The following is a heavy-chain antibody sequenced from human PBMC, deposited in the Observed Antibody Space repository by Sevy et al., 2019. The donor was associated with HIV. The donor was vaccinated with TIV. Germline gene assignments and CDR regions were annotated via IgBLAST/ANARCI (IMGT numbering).Heavy chain of an antibody. Sequence: ASVKVSCKVFGDSLSEISTHWVRQGPGKGLEWMGGFNVEDGEAIYAAKFQDRLTMTEDKSTDTAYMELRSLRFEDTAVYYCVVLWGLDYWGQGTLVTVSS. CDR3: VVLWGLDY. CDR2: FNVEDGEA. J-gene: IGHJ4*02. D-gene: IGHD3-16*01. V-gene: IGHV1-24*01. CDR1: GDSLSEIS.